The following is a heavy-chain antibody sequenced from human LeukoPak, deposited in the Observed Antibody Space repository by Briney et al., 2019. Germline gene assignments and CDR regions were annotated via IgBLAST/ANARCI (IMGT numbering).Heavy chain of an antibody. CDR3: AKAEYSSSWYLFDY. D-gene: IGHD6-13*01. Sequence: GSLRLSCAASGFTFSSYGMHWVRQAPGKGLEWVAVISYDGSNKYYADSVKGRFTISRDNSKNTLYLQMNSLRAEDTAVYYCAKAEYSSSWYLFDYWGQGTLVTVSS. CDR1: GFTFSSYG. J-gene: IGHJ4*02. CDR2: ISYDGSNK. V-gene: IGHV3-30*18.